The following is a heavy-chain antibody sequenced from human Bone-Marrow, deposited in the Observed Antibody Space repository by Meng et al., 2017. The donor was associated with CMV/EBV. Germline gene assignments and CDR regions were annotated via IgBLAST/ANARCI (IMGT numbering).Heavy chain of an antibody. CDR2: INPNSGGT. V-gene: IGHV1-2*02. Sequence: ASVKVSCKASGYTFTGYYMHWVRQAPGQGLEWMGWINPNSGGTNYAQKFQGRVTMTRDTSISTAYMELSRLRSDDTAVYYGAREGQLVLGYYGMDVWGQGTTVTVSS. CDR1: GYTFTGYY. J-gene: IGHJ6*02. D-gene: IGHD6-6*01. CDR3: AREGQLVLGYYGMDV.